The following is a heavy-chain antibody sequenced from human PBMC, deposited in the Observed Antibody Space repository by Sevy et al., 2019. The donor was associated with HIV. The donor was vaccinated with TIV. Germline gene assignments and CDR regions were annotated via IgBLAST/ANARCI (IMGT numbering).Heavy chain of an antibody. J-gene: IGHJ4*02. CDR3: VRAIAADGSF. Sequence: GGSLRLSCAASGFSLNIYWMSWVRQAPGKGLEWVANIKQDGSVKYYVDSVKGRFTISRDNARNLLYLQMNSLRVEDTALYYCVRAIAADGSFWGQGTLVTVSS. V-gene: IGHV3-7*01. CDR2: IKQDGSVK. CDR1: GFSLNIYW. D-gene: IGHD6-13*01.